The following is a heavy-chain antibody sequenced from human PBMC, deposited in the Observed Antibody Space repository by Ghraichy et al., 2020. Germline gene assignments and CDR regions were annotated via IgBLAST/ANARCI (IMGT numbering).Heavy chain of an antibody. D-gene: IGHD3-10*01. J-gene: IGHJ4*01. V-gene: IGHV4-4*07. CDR3: ARGRLLLWFGEGDAYFDY. CDR1: GGSINNYY. Sequence: SETLSLTCTVSGGSINNYYWSWIRQPTWKGLEWIGRIISSRRTNLKPSLKSRVTMSIDTSKNQFSLKLRSVTAADTAVYYCARGRLLLWFGEGDAYFDYWGHATLLSV. CDR2: IISSRRT.